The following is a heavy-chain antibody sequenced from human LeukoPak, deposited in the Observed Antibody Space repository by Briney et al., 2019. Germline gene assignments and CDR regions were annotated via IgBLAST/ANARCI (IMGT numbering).Heavy chain of an antibody. J-gene: IGHJ6*03. CDR2: INLNSRGT. CDR3: ARGRIAVAGTAVFYYYYYYMDV. CDR1: GYTFTDYY. D-gene: IGHD6-19*01. Sequence: GASVKVSCKASGYTFTDYYMHWVRQAPGQGLEWMGWINLNSRGTNYAQKFQGRVTMTRNTSISTAYMELSSLRSEDTAVYYCARGRIAVAGTAVFYYYYYYMDVWGKGTTVTISS. V-gene: IGHV1-2*02.